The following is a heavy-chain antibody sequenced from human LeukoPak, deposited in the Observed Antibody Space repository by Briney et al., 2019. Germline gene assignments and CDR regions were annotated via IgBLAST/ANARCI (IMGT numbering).Heavy chain of an antibody. D-gene: IGHD1/OR15-1a*01. CDR2: SRGSGDRT. CDR3: AKGGNNGGTFDY. J-gene: IGHJ4*02. CDR1: GFTFSNYD. Sequence: PGGSLRLSCTASGFTFSNYDMGWVRQSPGKGLELVSVSRGSGDRTYYADSLKGRFTTSKENSKTTVYMQMNSLRAEDTAVYFCAKGGNNGGTFDYWGQGTLVTVPS. V-gene: IGHV3-23*01.